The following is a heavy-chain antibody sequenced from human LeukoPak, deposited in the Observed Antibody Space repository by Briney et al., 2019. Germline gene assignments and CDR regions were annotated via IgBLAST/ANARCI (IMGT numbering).Heavy chain of an antibody. CDR2: TYYRAKWFN. Sequence: SQTPSLTCVISGDSVSSSTAAWNWIRQSPSRGLEWLGRTYYRAKWFNDHAVSVKSRIIINPDTSKNQFSLRLNSVTPEDTAVYYCVRGGSSGWPFDYWGQGTLVTVSS. V-gene: IGHV6-1*01. J-gene: IGHJ4*02. D-gene: IGHD6-19*01. CDR1: GDSVSSSTAA. CDR3: VRGGSSGWPFDY.